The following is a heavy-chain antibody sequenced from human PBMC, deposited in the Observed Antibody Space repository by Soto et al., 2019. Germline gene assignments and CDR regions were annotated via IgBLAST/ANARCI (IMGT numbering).Heavy chain of an antibody. Sequence: QVQLQESGPGLVKPSQTLSLTCTVSGGSISSGGYYWSWIRQHPGKGLEWIGYIYYSGSTYYNPSLKSRVTISVDTSKNPFSLKLSSVTAADTAVYYCARGLGRVVVITTLFDYWGQGTLVTVSS. J-gene: IGHJ4*02. CDR2: IYYSGST. CDR1: GGSISSGGYY. V-gene: IGHV4-31*03. D-gene: IGHD3-22*01. CDR3: ARGLGRVVVITTLFDY.